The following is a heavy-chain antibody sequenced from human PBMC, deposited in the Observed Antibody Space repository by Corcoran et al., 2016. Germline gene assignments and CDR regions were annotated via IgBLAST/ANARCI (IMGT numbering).Heavy chain of an antibody. J-gene: IGHJ3*02. Sequence: EVQLVESGGGLIQPGGSLRLSCAASGFTVSSNYMSWVRQAPGKGLEWVSVIYSGGSTYYADSVKGRFTISRDNSKNTLYLQMNSLIAEDTAVYYCAVDYGGTYDAFDIWGQGTMVTVSS. V-gene: IGHV3-53*01. CDR1: GFTVSSNY. D-gene: IGHD4-17*01. CDR3: AVDYGGTYDAFDI. CDR2: IYSGGST.